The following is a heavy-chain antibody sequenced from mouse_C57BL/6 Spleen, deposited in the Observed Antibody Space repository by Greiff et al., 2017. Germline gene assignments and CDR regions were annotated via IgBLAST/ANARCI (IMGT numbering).Heavy chain of an antibody. Sequence: QVQLKESGPELVKPGASVKISCKASGYAFSSSWMNWVKQRPGKGLEWIGRIYPGDGDTNYNGKFKGKATLTADKSSSTAYMQLSRLTSEDAAVYFCARSYGNDGFDYWGQGTTLTVAS. CDR2: IYPGDGDT. D-gene: IGHD2-10*02. V-gene: IGHV1-82*01. J-gene: IGHJ2*01. CDR1: GYAFSSSW. CDR3: ARSYGNDGFDY.